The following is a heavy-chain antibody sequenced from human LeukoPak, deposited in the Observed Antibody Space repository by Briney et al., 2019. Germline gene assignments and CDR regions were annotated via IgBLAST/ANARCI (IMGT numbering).Heavy chain of an antibody. D-gene: IGHD2-2*02. Sequence: ASVKVSCKASGYTFTSYGISWVRQAPGQGLEWMGWISAYNGNTNYAQKLQGRVTMTTDTSTSTAYMELRRLRSDDTAVYYCARDRYPNDAFDIWGQGTMVTVSS. J-gene: IGHJ3*02. CDR3: ARDRYPNDAFDI. V-gene: IGHV1-18*01. CDR2: ISAYNGNT. CDR1: GYTFTSYG.